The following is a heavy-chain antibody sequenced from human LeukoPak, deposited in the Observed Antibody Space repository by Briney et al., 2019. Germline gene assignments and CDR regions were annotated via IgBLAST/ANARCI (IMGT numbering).Heavy chain of an antibody. V-gene: IGHV3-7*05. J-gene: IGHJ4*02. CDR2: INQDGSEK. CDR3: ARGDGYNYHFDY. CDR1: GITFSSYW. Sequence: GGSLRLSCAASGITFSSYWMSWVRQAPRKGLEWVANINQDGSEKNCVDSVKGRFTISRDNAKNSLYLQMNSQRAEDTAVYYCARGDGYNYHFDYWGQGALVTVSS. D-gene: IGHD5-24*01.